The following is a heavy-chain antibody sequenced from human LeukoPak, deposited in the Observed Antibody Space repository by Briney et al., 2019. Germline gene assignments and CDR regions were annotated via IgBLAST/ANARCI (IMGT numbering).Heavy chain of an antibody. CDR2: INHSGST. V-gene: IGHV4-34*01. Sequence: SEILSLTWAVDGGALNGYCRSWVRQPPGKGLEWVGEINHSGSTNYNPSLKSRVTISVDTSKNQFSLKLSSVTAADTAVYYCARNGYFYSSGWYYWGQGTLVTVSS. CDR3: ARNGYFYSSGWYY. J-gene: IGHJ4*02. D-gene: IGHD6-19*01. CDR1: GGALNGYC.